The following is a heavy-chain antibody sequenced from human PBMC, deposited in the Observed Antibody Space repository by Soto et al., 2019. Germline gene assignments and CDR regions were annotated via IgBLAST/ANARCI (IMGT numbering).Heavy chain of an antibody. CDR3: ARGRYGDY. Sequence: QVHLVQSGAEVKKPGASVKVSCQGSGYAFTTYGITWVRQAPGQGLEWMGCISAPNGNTNYAQKPQGRVTVTRHTATSTAYMELRSLKYDDTAVYYCARGRYGDYWGQGALVTVSS. V-gene: IGHV1-18*01. J-gene: IGHJ4*02. CDR2: ISAPNGNT. CDR1: GYAFTTYG. D-gene: IGHD1-1*01.